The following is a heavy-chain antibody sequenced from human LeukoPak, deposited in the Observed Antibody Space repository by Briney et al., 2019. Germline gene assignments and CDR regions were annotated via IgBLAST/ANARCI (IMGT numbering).Heavy chain of an antibody. V-gene: IGHV4-4*07. CDR3: ARGRGYGSGSYPDYFDY. Sequence: SETLSLTCTVSGGSISSYYWSWIRQPAGKGLEWIGRIYTSGSTNYNPSLKSRVTMPVDTSMNQFSLKLSSVTAADTAVYYCARGRGYGSGSYPDYFDYWGQGTLVTVSS. D-gene: IGHD3-10*01. J-gene: IGHJ4*02. CDR1: GGSISSYY. CDR2: IYTSGST.